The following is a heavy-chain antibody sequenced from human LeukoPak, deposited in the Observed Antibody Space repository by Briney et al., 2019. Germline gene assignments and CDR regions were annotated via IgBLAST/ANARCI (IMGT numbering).Heavy chain of an antibody. D-gene: IGHD3-22*01. CDR3: ARVGSSEAFDY. J-gene: IGHJ4*02. CDR2: IYYSGGT. CDR1: GGSINSDDYY. V-gene: IGHV4-31*03. Sequence: SETPSLTCTVSGGSINSDDYYWSWIRQHPGKGLEWIGYIYYSGGTYFNPSLRSRLSISVDTSKNQFSLSLSSVTAADTAVYYCARVGSSEAFDYWGQGTLVTVSS.